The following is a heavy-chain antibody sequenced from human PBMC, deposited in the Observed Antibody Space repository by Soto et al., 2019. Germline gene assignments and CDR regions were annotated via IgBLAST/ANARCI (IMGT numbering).Heavy chain of an antibody. Sequence: PGGSLRLSCAASGFTFSASGIHWVRQASGKGLVWVGRIITKAENYATAFAASVKGRFTISRDDSQNTAYLQMNSLKTEDTSVYFCTTYNYDSSGYPNPGYWGQGTLVTVSS. CDR1: GFTFSASG. CDR2: IITKAENYAT. J-gene: IGHJ4*02. CDR3: TTYNYDSSGYPNPGY. D-gene: IGHD3-22*01. V-gene: IGHV3-73*01.